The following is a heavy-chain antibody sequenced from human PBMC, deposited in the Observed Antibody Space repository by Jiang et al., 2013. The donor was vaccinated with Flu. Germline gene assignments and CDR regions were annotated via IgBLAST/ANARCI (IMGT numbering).Heavy chain of an antibody. CDR2: TYYTSKWTN. D-gene: IGHD1-26*01. CDR3: ARGINSAFDV. Sequence: QTLSLTCDISGDRVSRNDVAWNWIRQSPSRGLEWLGRTYYTSKWTNDYLISMKGRIAISLDTSRNQLSLQLNSLTPEDTAIYYCARGINSAFDVWGQGTVVTVSS. J-gene: IGHJ3*01. CDR1: GDRVSRNDVA. V-gene: IGHV6-1*01.